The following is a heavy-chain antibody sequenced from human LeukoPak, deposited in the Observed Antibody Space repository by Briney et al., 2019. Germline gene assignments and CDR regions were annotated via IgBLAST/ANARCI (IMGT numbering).Heavy chain of an antibody. V-gene: IGHV3-7*01. J-gene: IGHJ5*02. Sequence: GGSLRLSCSASGFTFGDYSLSWARQAPGKGLEWVANIKQDGSEKYYVDSVKGRFTISRDNAKNSLYLQMNSLRAEDTAVYYCATHIVVVPAAIGWFDPWGQGTLVTVSS. D-gene: IGHD2-2*02. CDR3: ATHIVVVPAAIGWFDP. CDR1: GFTFGDYS. CDR2: IKQDGSEK.